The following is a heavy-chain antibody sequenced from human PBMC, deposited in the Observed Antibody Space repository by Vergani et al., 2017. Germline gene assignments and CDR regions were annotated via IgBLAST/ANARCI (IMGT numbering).Heavy chain of an antibody. V-gene: IGHV3-21*01. CDR1: GFTFSHYS. D-gene: IGHD3-10*01. Sequence: EVQMVESGGGLVKPGGSLRLSCVASGFTFSHYSMNWVRQAPGKGLEWVSSISGNNDDVYYADSVKGRFTISRDNAKNSLYLDMSSLRAEDTAVYYCARGRSTGSYAQYYFDYWGQGTLVTVSS. CDR3: ARGRSTGSYAQYYFDY. J-gene: IGHJ4*02. CDR2: ISGNNDDV.